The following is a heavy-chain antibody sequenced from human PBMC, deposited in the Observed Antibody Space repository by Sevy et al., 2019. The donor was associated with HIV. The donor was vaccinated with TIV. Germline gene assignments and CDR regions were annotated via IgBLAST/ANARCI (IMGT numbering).Heavy chain of an antibody. Sequence: SETLSLTCTVSGGSISSSSYYWGWIRQPPGKGLEWIGSIYYSGSTYYNPSLKSRVTISLDTSKNQFSLKLSSVTAADTAVYYCAITYYYDSSGSYSLDYWGQGTLVTVSS. J-gene: IGHJ4*02. CDR3: AITYYYDSSGSYSLDY. CDR2: IYYSGST. V-gene: IGHV4-39*01. CDR1: GGSISSSSYY. D-gene: IGHD3-22*01.